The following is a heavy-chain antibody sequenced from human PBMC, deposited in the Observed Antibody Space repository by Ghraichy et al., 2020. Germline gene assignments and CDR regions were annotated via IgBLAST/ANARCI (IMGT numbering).Heavy chain of an antibody. V-gene: IGHV3-21*01. CDR1: GFTFSSYS. D-gene: IGHD3-10*01. CDR2: ISSSSSYI. Sequence: GGSLRLSCAASGFTFSSYSMNWVRQAPGKGLEWVSSISSSSSYIYYADSVKGRFTISRDNAKNSLYLQMNSLRAEDTAVYYCARGGVLLWFGVDYWGQGTLVTVSS. J-gene: IGHJ4*02. CDR3: ARGGVLLWFGVDY.